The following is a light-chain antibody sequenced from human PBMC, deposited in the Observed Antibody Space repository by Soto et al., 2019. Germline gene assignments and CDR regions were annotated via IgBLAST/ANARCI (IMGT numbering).Light chain of an antibody. V-gene: IGKV3-15*01. CDR2: GAS. J-gene: IGKJ2*01. CDR3: QQYNNWPPIT. Sequence: EIVMTQSPATLSVSPGERATLSCRASQSVSSNLAWYQQKPGQAPRLLIYGASTRATGIPARFSGSGSGTEFSLTISSLQSEDFAVYYWQQYNNWPPITFGQGPKLEIK. CDR1: QSVSSN.